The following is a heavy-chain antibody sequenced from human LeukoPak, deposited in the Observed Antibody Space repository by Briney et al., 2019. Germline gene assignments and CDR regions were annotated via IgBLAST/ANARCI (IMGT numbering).Heavy chain of an antibody. Sequence: SETLSLTCTVSGGSISSYYWSWIRQPPRKGLEWIGYIYYSGSTNYNPSLKSRVTISVDTSKNQFSLKLSSVTAADTAVYYCARVYYDFWSGWGYYYMDVWGKGTTVTVSS. D-gene: IGHD3-3*01. CDR1: GGSISSYY. J-gene: IGHJ6*03. CDR3: ARVYYDFWSGWGYYYMDV. CDR2: IYYSGST. V-gene: IGHV4-59*01.